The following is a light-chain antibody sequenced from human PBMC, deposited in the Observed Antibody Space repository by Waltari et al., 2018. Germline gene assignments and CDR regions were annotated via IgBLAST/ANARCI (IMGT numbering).Light chain of an antibody. CDR1: QGISSR. V-gene: IGKV1D-12*01. CDR2: GAS. Sequence: DIQMTQSPSSVSASVGDRVTITCRASQGISSRLAWYQQTPGKAPKLLIYGASNLQSGVPSRFSGSGSGTDFTLTINSLQPEDFALYYCQQHSSWPLTFGGGTEVEIK. CDR3: QQHSSWPLT. J-gene: IGKJ4*01.